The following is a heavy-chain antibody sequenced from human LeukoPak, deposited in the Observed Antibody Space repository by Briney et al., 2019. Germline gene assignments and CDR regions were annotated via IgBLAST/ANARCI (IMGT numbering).Heavy chain of an antibody. CDR3: ARGAGGYSYGLGDWYFDL. V-gene: IGHV3-30-3*01. D-gene: IGHD5-18*01. CDR1: GFTFSSYA. CDR2: ISYDGSNK. Sequence: GGSLRLSCAASGFTFSSYAMHWVRQAPGKGLEGVAVISYDGSNKYYADSVKGRFTISRDNSKNTLYLQMSSLRAEDTAVYYCARGAGGYSYGLGDWYFDLWGRGTLVTVSS. J-gene: IGHJ2*01.